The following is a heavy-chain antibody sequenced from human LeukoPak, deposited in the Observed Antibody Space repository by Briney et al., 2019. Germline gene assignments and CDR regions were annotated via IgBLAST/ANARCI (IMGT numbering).Heavy chain of an antibody. CDR2: IKSKTEGGTI. Sequence: GGSLRLSCAASGFTFNNAWMSWVRQAPGKGLEWVGRIKSKTEGGTIDYAAPVKGRFIISRDDSKNTLFLQMNSLKTEDTAVYYCTTLGGIIQVINTDYWGQGTLVTVSS. J-gene: IGHJ4*02. CDR3: TTLGGIIQVINTDY. CDR1: GFTFNNAW. D-gene: IGHD3-22*01. V-gene: IGHV3-15*01.